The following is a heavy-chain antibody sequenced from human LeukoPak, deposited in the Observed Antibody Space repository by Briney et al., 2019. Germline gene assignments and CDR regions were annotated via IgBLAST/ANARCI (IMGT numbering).Heavy chain of an antibody. Sequence: ASVKVSCKASGYTFTAYYLHWVRQAPGQGLEWMGWINPNSGTTNYAQRFQGRVTMTRDTSISTAYMELSRLRSDDTAVYYCARDKSTVINFDIWGQGTMVTVSS. V-gene: IGHV1-2*02. CDR3: ARDKSTVINFDI. CDR1: GYTFTAYY. CDR2: INPNSGTT. J-gene: IGHJ3*02. D-gene: IGHD4-17*01.